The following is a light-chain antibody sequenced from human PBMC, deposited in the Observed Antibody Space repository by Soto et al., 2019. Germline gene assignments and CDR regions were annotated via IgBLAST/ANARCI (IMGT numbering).Light chain of an antibody. Sequence: EIVMTQSPATLSVSLGERVTLSCRARQSVSSSLAWYQQKPGQAPRLLIYGASTRSTAIPARFSGSGSGTEFTLTISSLHSEDFAVYHCQQYNDRPRTFGQGTKV. J-gene: IGKJ1*01. CDR1: QSVSSS. V-gene: IGKV3-15*01. CDR3: QQYNDRPRT. CDR2: GAS.